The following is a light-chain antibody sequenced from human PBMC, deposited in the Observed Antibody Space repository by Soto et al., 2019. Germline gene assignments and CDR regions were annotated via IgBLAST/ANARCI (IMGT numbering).Light chain of an antibody. CDR2: DVA. V-gene: IGLV2-14*03. Sequence: QSVLTQPASVSDSPGQSITISCTGTSSDVGGSNFVSWYQQHPGKPPKLIIYDVANGPSGVSNRFSGSKSGSTASLIISRLQTEDEADYYCVSYTSSTTYVFGTGTKVTV. J-gene: IGLJ1*01. CDR3: VSYTSSTTYV. CDR1: SSDVGGSNF.